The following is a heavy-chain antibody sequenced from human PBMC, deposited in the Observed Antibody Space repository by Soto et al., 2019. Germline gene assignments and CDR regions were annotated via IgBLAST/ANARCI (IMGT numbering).Heavy chain of an antibody. J-gene: IGHJ6*02. CDR1: GFTFSSYE. Sequence: PGGSLRLSCAASGFTFSSYEMNWVRQAPGKGLEWVSYISSSGSTIYYADSVKGRFTISRDNAENSLYLQMNSLRAEDTAVYYCARVKKQPPYYYYGMDVWGQGTTVTVSS. D-gene: IGHD5-18*01. CDR3: ARVKKQPPYYYYGMDV. V-gene: IGHV3-48*03. CDR2: ISSSGSTI.